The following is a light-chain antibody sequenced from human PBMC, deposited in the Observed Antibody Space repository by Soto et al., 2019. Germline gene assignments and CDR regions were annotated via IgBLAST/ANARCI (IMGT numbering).Light chain of an antibody. CDR2: DVS. CDR1: SSDVGGYNL. J-gene: IGLJ1*01. V-gene: IGLV2-11*01. Sequence: SVVTQPRPVSGSPGQSVTISCTGTSSDVGGYNLVSWYQQHPGKAPKLMIYDVSKRPSGVPDRFSGSKSGNTASLTISGLQAEDEADYYCYSYAGSYTFYVFGTGTKVTVL. CDR3: YSYAGSYTFYV.